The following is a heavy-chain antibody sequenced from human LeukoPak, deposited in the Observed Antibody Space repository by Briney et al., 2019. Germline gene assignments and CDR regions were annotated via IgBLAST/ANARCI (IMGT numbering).Heavy chain of an antibody. CDR2: ISGSGTTT. CDR1: GFSFGSYA. V-gene: IGHV3-23*01. Sequence: PGGSLRLSCVASGFSFGSYALTWVRQAPGKGLEWVSGISGSGTTTYYADSVKGRFTISRDDSKNTLYLEMINLRAEDAAVYFCARDNRQQVHRFDYWGQGTLVTVSS. CDR3: ARDNRQQVHRFDY. D-gene: IGHD6-13*01. J-gene: IGHJ4*02.